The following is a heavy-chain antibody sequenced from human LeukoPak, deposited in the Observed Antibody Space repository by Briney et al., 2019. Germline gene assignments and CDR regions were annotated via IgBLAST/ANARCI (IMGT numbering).Heavy chain of an antibody. CDR2: FDPEDGET. CDR3: ARGPRYGDNYGMDV. CDR1: GYTLTELS. D-gene: IGHD4-17*01. V-gene: IGHV1-24*01. Sequence: ASVKVSCKVSGYTLTELSMHWVRQAPGKGLEWMGGFDPEDGETIYAQKFQGRVTITADESTSTAYMELSSLRSEDTAVYYCARGPRYGDNYGMDVWGQGTTVTVSS. J-gene: IGHJ6*02.